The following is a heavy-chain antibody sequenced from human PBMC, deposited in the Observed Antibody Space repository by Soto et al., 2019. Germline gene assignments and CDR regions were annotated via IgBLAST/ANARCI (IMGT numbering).Heavy chain of an antibody. V-gene: IGHV5-10-1*01. D-gene: IGHD3-22*01. Sequence: GESLKISCQASGYSFTTYWISWVRQMPGKGLECMGRIDPTDSYTDYGPSFEGHVTMSVDRSINTAYLEWSSLKASDSAMYCCARLTLAHDSSGYHIFDYWGRGTLVPVSS. CDR1: GYSFTTYW. CDR3: ARLTLAHDSSGYHIFDY. CDR2: IDPTDSYT. J-gene: IGHJ4*02.